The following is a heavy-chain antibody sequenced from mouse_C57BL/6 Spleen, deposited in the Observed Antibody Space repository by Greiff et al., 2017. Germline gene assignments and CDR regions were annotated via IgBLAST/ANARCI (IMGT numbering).Heavy chain of an antibody. CDR1: GFTFSSYG. CDR3: ARLGGYYFDY. V-gene: IGHV5-6*01. J-gene: IGHJ2*01. Sequence: EVKLMESGGDLVKPGGSLKLSCAASGFTFSSYGMSWVRQTPDKRLEWVATISSGGSYTYYPDSVKGRFTISRDNAKNTLYLQMSSLKSEDTAMYYCARLGGYYFDYWGQGTTLTVSS. CDR2: ISSGGSYT.